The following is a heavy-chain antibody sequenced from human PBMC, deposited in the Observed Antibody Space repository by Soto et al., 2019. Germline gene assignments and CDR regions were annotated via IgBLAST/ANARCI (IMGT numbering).Heavy chain of an antibody. J-gene: IGHJ6*02. CDR1: AGSLSSDSYY. Sequence: QVQLQESGPGLVKPSETLSLTCTVSAGSLSSDSYYWSWIRQPPGKGLEWIGYIFHSESTNYNPPLKRRVIMSVDTSTKQFSPKLTSVTAAATAVYYCARGLVGGGGPYYYYYGLDVWGQGTTVTVSS. D-gene: IGHD3-10*01. V-gene: IGHV4-61*01. CDR2: IFHSEST. CDR3: ARGLVGGGGPYYYYYGLDV.